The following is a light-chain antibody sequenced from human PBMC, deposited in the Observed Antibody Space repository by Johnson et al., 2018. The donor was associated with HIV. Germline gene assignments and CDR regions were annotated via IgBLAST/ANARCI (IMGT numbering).Light chain of an antibody. V-gene: IGLV1-51*01. J-gene: IGLJ1*01. CDR3: GTWDSSLRAYNYV. CDR2: DNN. CDR1: SSNIGENF. Sequence: HSVLTQPPSVSAAPGQKVTFSCSGSSSNIGENFVSWYQHLPGTAPKLLIYDNNKRPSGIPDRFSGSKSGTSATLGITGLQPGDEADYYCGTWDSSLRAYNYVFGSGTKVTVL.